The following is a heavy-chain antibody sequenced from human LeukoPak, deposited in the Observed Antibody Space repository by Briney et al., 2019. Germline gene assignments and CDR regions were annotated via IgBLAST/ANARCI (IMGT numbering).Heavy chain of an antibody. J-gene: IGHJ4*02. CDR1: SGSISTYY. CDR3: ARDLGYGDPFDY. D-gene: IGHD4-17*01. Sequence: SETLSLTCTVSSGSISTYYWNWIRQPPGKGLEWIGYIYYSGSTNYNPSLKSRVTISVDTSKNQFSLKLSSVTAADTAIYYCARDLGYGDPFDYWGQGTLVTVSS. V-gene: IGHV4-59*01. CDR2: IYYSGST.